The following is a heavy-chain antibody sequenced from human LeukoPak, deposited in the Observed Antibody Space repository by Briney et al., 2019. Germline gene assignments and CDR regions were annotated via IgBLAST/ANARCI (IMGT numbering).Heavy chain of an antibody. CDR1: GFTFTTYE. CDR2: ITSGGVTI. Sequence: GGSLRLSCAASGFTFTTYEMNWVRQAPGKGLEWISYITSGGVTIYYADSVRGRFTISRDNAKNTLYLQMNSLRVDDTAVYYCASRRSCSGGSCYDSFPQFDPWGQGTLVTVSS. D-gene: IGHD2-15*01. V-gene: IGHV3-48*03. J-gene: IGHJ5*02. CDR3: ASRRSCSGGSCYDSFPQFDP.